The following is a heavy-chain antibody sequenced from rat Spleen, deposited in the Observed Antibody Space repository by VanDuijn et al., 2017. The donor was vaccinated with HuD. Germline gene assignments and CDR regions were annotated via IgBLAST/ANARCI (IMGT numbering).Heavy chain of an antibody. V-gene: IGHV2-1*01. CDR3: ARADVAAISTDGI. Sequence: QVQLKESGPGLVQPSQTLSLTCTVSGFSLTSNSVSWVRQPPGKGLEWIAGIWSGGSTYYDSGLKSRLSISRDTSKSQVFLKMNSLQTEDTATYFCARADVAAISTDGIWGQGIMVTVSS. CDR1: GFSLTSNS. J-gene: IGHJ2*01. CDR2: IWSGGST. D-gene: IGHD1-2*01.